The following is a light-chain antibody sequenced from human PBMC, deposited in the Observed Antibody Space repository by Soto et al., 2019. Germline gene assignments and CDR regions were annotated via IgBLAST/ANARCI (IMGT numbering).Light chain of an antibody. Sequence: DIQMTQSPSTLSASVGDRVTITCRASQSISSNWLAWYQQKPGKAPNLLIYKASTLATGVPSRFSGSGSGTEFTLTITSLQPDDFATFYCEQSNSYPYTFGQGTNLEMK. CDR3: EQSNSYPYT. CDR2: KAS. J-gene: IGKJ2*01. CDR1: QSISSNW. V-gene: IGKV1-5*03.